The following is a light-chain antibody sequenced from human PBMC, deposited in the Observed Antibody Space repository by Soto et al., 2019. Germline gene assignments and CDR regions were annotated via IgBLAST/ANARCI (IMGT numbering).Light chain of an antibody. V-gene: IGKV3-11*01. J-gene: IGKJ5*01. CDR3: QPRSHWPPIP. Sequence: EIVVRQSPAALSLSPGERARVSVRVSQRVSSNFAWYQQHPGQAPRLLIYGASTRATGLPARFSGSGSGTDFTLTISSLEPEDLAVSYCQPRSHWPPIPFGQGTLLEIK. CDR1: QRVSSN. CDR2: GAS.